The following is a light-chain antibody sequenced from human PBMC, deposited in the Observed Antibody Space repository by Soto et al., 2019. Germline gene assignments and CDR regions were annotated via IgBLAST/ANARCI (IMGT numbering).Light chain of an antibody. J-gene: IGKJ1*01. CDR3: QQYNNYGSWT. CDR1: QSMSGW. V-gene: IGKV1-5*03. Sequence: DIQMTQSPSTLSASIGDRVTITCRASQSMSGWLAWYQQKPGKAPKLLIYKASSLQSGVPSRFSGSGSGTEFTRTFICLQAGNFATYYCQQYNNYGSWTFGQGTKVEI. CDR2: KAS.